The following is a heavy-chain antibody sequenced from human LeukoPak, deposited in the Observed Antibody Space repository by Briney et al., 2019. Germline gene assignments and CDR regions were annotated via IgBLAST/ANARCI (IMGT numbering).Heavy chain of an antibody. CDR3: ARGPDILTGYDY. J-gene: IGHJ4*02. Sequence: PGGSLRLSCAASGFTLSSYAMHWVRQAPGKGLEWVAVISYDGSNKYYADSVKGRFTISRDNSKNTLYLQMNSLRAEDTAVYYCARGPDILTGYDYWGQGTLVTVSS. D-gene: IGHD3-9*01. V-gene: IGHV3-30*04. CDR2: ISYDGSNK. CDR1: GFTLSSYA.